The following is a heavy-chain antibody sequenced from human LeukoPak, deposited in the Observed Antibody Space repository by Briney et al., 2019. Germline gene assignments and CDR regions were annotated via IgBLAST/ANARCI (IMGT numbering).Heavy chain of an antibody. V-gene: IGHV1-8*03. Sequence: ASVKVSCKASGYTFTSYDINWVRQATGQGLEWMGWMNPNSGNTGYAQKFQGRVTITRNTSISTAYMELSSLRSEDTAVYYCARDCPDILTGYATYNWFDPWGQGTLVTVSS. CDR2: MNPNSGNT. J-gene: IGHJ5*02. D-gene: IGHD3-9*01. CDR1: GYTFTSYD. CDR3: ARDCPDILTGYATYNWFDP.